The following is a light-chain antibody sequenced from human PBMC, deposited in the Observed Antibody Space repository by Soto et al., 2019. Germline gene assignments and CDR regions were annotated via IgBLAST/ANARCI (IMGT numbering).Light chain of an antibody. CDR2: DVS. CDR3: CSYAGSYTFVL. V-gene: IGLV2-11*01. CDR1: SSDVGGYNY. Sequence: QSVLTQPRSVSGSPGQSVTISCTGTSSDVGGYNYVSWYQQHPGKAPKFMIYDVSKRPSGVPDRFSGSKSGNTASLTISGLQAEDEADYYCCSYAGSYTFVLFGGGTKVTVL. J-gene: IGLJ2*01.